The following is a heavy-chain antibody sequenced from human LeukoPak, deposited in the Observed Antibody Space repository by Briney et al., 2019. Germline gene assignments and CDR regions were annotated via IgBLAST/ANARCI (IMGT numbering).Heavy chain of an antibody. V-gene: IGHV5-51*01. D-gene: IGHD6-19*01. CDR1: GYSFTSYW. Sequence: GESLKISCKGSGYSFTSYWIGWVRQMPGKGLEWMGIIYPGDSDTRYSPSFQGQVTISADKSISTAYLQWSSLKASDTAMYYCARSSGIAVAGNYLDYWGQGTLVTVSS. CDR3: ARSSGIAVAGNYLDY. CDR2: IYPGDSDT. J-gene: IGHJ4*02.